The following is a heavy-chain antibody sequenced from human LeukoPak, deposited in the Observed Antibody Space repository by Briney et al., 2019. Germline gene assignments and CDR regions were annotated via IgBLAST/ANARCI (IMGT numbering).Heavy chain of an antibody. V-gene: IGHV3-7*04. Sequence: PGGSLRLSCAASGFAFSSHWMSWVRQAPGQGREWVANIKQGGREKFYVDSVKGRFTISRDNAKNSLYLQMNSPRAEDTAVYYCARDTWGYFDLWGRGTQVTVSS. CDR1: GFAFSSHW. J-gene: IGHJ2*01. D-gene: IGHD7-27*01. CDR3: ARDTWGYFDL. CDR2: IKQGGREK.